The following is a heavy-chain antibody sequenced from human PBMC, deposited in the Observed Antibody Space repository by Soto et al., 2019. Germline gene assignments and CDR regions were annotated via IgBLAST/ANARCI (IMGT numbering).Heavy chain of an antibody. Sequence: ASVRVCCKATGYSFTGYFLNWVRQAPGQGLEWMGRINPSGGETDYAQKFQGWVTMTRDTSISTAYMELRRLKSNDTAVYYCTKGGSWTGFDYWGQGTLVTVSS. D-gene: IGHD1-26*01. CDR2: INPSGGET. CDR1: GYSFTGYF. J-gene: IGHJ4*02. CDR3: TKGGSWTGFDY. V-gene: IGHV1-2*04.